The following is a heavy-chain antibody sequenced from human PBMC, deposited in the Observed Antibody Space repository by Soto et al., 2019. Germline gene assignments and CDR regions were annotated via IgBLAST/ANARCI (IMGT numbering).Heavy chain of an antibody. D-gene: IGHD1-26*01. J-gene: IGHJ6*02. CDR2: IYTSGST. V-gene: IGHV4-4*07. Sequence: PSETLSLTCNVSGGSIRSYYWSWVRQPAGKPLEWIGRIYTSGSTNYNPSLKSRVSMPVDTSKNQFSLEVTSVTAADTAVYYCAREGASGFGMDVWGQGTTVTVSS. CDR3: AREGASGFGMDV. CDR1: GGSIRSYY.